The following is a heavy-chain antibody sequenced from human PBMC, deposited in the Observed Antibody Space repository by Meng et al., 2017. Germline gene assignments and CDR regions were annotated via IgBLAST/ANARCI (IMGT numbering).Heavy chain of an antibody. CDR3: ARAYYDILTGSPYYYYYGMDV. J-gene: IGHJ6*02. CDR2: ISYDGSNK. Sequence: GGSLRLSCAASGFTFSSYAMHWVRQAPGKGLEWVAVISYDGSNKYYADSVKGRFTISRDNSKNTLYLQMNSLRAEDTAVYYCARAYYDILTGSPYYYYYGMDVWGQGTTVTVSS. CDR1: GFTFSSYA. D-gene: IGHD3-9*01. V-gene: IGHV3-30*01.